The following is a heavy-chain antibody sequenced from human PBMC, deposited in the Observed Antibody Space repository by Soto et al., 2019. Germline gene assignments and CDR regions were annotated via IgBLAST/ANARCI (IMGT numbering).Heavy chain of an antibody. V-gene: IGHV1-3*01. CDR2: INGGNGNT. CDR3: ASSFVATFDS. CDR1: GYTFTSYA. J-gene: IGHJ4*02. D-gene: IGHD1-26*01. Sequence: GASLKFSCNASGYTFTSYAMHWVRQAPGQRLEWMGWINGGNGNTKYSQKFQGRVTITRATSASTAYMELSSLRSEDTAVYYCASSFVATFDSWGQGTLVTVSS.